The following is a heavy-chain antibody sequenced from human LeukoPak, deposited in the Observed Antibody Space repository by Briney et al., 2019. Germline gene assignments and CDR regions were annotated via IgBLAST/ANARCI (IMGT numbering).Heavy chain of an antibody. J-gene: IGHJ4*02. CDR2: ISGSGGST. D-gene: IGHD6-19*01. V-gene: IGHV3-23*01. CDR1: GFTFSSYA. CDR3: AKDRVIAVAGIGDY. Sequence: GGSLRLSCAASGFTFSSYAMSWVRQAPGKGLEWVSAISGSGGSTHYADSVKGRFTISRDNSKNTLYLQMNSLRAEDTAVYYCAKDRVIAVAGIGDYWGQGTLVTVSS.